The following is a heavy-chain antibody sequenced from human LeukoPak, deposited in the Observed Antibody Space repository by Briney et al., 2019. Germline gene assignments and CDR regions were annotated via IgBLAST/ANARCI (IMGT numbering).Heavy chain of an antibody. CDR1: GFTFSSYG. CDR2: ISGSGYNT. D-gene: IGHD1-26*01. Sequence: GGSLRLSCAACGFTFSSYGMSWVRQAPGKGLEWVSTISGSGYNTYYADSVKGRFSISRDNSANTLYLHMNSLRAEDTALYYCAKHSGSYFIYYVDSWGQGTLVTVSS. CDR3: AKHSGSYFIYYVDS. J-gene: IGHJ4*02. V-gene: IGHV3-23*01.